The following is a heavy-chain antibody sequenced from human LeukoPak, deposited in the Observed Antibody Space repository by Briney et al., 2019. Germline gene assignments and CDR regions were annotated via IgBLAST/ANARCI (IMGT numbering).Heavy chain of an antibody. V-gene: IGHV1-8*01. Sequence: ASVKVSCKASGYAFTCYDINWVRQATGQGLEWMGWMNPTSGNTGYAQKFQGRVTMTRNTSISTAYMELSSQRSEDTAVYYFARNGGAAAGIEWIYYYYYYRIDVWGQGTTVTVSS. CDR3: ARNGGAAAGIEWIYYYYYYRIDV. CDR1: GYAFTCYD. D-gene: IGHD6-13*01. CDR2: MNPTSGNT. J-gene: IGHJ6*02.